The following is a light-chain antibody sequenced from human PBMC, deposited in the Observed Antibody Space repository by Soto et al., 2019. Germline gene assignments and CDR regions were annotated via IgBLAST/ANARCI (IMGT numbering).Light chain of an antibody. CDR2: DAS. V-gene: IGKV1-5*01. CDR1: QSISSY. J-gene: IGKJ1*01. CDR3: QQYTTAFRT. Sequence: DIQMTQSPSSLSASVGDRVTLTCRASQSISSYLNWYQQKPGKAPKLLIYDASSLESGVPSRFSGSGSGTEFTLTISSLQPDDFATYYCQQYTTAFRTFGQGTRWIS.